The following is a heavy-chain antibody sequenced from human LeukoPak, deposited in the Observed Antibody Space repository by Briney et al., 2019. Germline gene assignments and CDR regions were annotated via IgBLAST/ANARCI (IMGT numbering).Heavy chain of an antibody. J-gene: IGHJ4*02. CDR3: ARRLSSWYAFDY. V-gene: IGHV4-59*08. Sequence: SETLSLTCTVSGGSITYYHWSWIRQPPGKGLEWIGYIYYSGSTNYNPSLKSRVTISVDTPKNQFSLKLSSVTAADTAVYYCARRLSSWYAFDYWGQGTLVTVSS. CDR1: GGSITYYH. D-gene: IGHD6-13*01. CDR2: IYYSGST.